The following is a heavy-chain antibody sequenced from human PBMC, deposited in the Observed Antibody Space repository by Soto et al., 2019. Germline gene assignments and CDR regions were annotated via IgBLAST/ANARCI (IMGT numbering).Heavy chain of an antibody. CDR1: GGAFGRYS. J-gene: IGHJ4*02. CDR3: ARGDEMTAVTIFEY. Sequence: QVQLEQSGPEVKRPGTSVKVSCKASGGAFGRYSVSWVRQAPGQGLEWIGGVIPVFNTSNYSLKFQGRVAISEDESTSTVFMELRSLRSEETALYYCARGDEMTAVTIFEYWGQGTLVTVSS. D-gene: IGHD4-17*01. CDR2: VIPVFNTS. V-gene: IGHV1-69*01.